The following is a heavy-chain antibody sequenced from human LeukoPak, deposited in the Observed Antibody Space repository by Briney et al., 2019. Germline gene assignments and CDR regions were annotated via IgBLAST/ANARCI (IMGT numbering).Heavy chain of an antibody. V-gene: IGHV4-34*01. CDR2: INHSGST. CDR1: AGSTRGYY. Sequence: PSETLSLTCIVSAGSTRGYYWSWIRQPPGKGLEWIGEINHSGSTNYNPSLKSRVTISVDTSKNQFSLKLSSVTAADTAVYYCARVRLVHHHYYYYMDVWGKGTTVTVSS. CDR3: ARVRLVHHHYYYYMDV. J-gene: IGHJ6*03. D-gene: IGHD6-6*01.